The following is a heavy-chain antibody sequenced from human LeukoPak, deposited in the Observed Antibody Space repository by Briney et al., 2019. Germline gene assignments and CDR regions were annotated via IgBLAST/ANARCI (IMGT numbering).Heavy chain of an antibody. D-gene: IGHD1-26*01. CDR3: ATRGRWELPLGSFDY. Sequence: ASVKVSCKVSGYTLTELSMHWVRQAPGNGLEWMGGFDPEDGETIYAQKFQGRVTMTEDTSTDTAYMELSSLRSEDTAVYYCATRGRWELPLGSFDYWGQGTLVTVSS. CDR2: FDPEDGET. J-gene: IGHJ4*02. V-gene: IGHV1-24*01. CDR1: GYTLTELS.